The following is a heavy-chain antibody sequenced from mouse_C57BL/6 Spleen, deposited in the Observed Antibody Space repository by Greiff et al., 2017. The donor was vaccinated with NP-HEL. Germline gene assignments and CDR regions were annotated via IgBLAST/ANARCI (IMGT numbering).Heavy chain of an antibody. CDR3: ARSYGSRPFDY. V-gene: IGHV1-26*01. J-gene: IGHJ2*01. CDR2: INPNNGGT. Sequence: VQLQQSGPELVKPGASVKISCKASGYTFTDYYMNWVKQSHGKSLEWIGDINPNNGGTSYNQKFKGKATLTVDKSSSTAYMELRSLTSEDSAVYYCARSYGSRPFDYWGQGTTLTVSS. CDR1: GYTFTDYY. D-gene: IGHD3-3*01.